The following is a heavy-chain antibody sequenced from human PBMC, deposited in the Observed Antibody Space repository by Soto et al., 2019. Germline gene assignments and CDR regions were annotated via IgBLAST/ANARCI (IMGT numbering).Heavy chain of an antibody. V-gene: IGHV5-10-1*01. CDR3: AREKSDLELFNWLDP. CDR2: IDPRDSYT. D-gene: IGHD1-7*01. CDR1: GYSFTTYW. J-gene: IGHJ5*02. Sequence: GESLKISCEAPGYSFTTYWISWVRQMPGKGLEWMGAIDPRDSYTKYSPSFQGHVTISVDKSISTAYLQWNSLKASDTAIYYCAREKSDLELFNWLDPWGQGTLVTVS.